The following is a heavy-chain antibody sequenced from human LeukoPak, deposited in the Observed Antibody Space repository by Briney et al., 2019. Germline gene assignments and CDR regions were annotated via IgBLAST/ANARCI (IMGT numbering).Heavy chain of an antibody. CDR1: GFTFSTFA. V-gene: IGHV3-30-3*01. J-gene: IGHJ6*02. Sequence: GGSLRLSCAASGFTFSTFAMHWVRQAPGKGLEWVALTSYDESNKGYADSVKGRFTISRDNSNNTLYLQMNSLRAEDTAVYYCAKDLSYCSGGTCYTSRYYGMDVWGQGTTVTVSS. CDR2: TSYDESNK. D-gene: IGHD2-15*01. CDR3: AKDLSYCSGGTCYTSRYYGMDV.